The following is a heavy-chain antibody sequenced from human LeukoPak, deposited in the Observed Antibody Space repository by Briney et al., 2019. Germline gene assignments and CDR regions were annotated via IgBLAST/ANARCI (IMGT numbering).Heavy chain of an antibody. J-gene: IGHJ4*02. CDR2: ISGHASST. V-gene: IGHV3-74*01. Sequence: PGGSLRLSCAVSGFSFSNYWMHWVRQVPGKGLVWVSRISGHASSTSYADSVKGRFTISRDNANNTLYLQMDSLSAEDTAVYYCARGISYYERSGNHGYFDYWGQGTLVPVSS. CDR1: GFSFSNYW. D-gene: IGHD3-22*01. CDR3: ARGISYYERSGNHGYFDY.